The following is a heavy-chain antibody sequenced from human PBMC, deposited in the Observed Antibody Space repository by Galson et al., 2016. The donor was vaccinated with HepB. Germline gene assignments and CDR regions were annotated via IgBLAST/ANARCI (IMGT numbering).Heavy chain of an antibody. D-gene: IGHD3-10*01. V-gene: IGHV1-18*01. CDR1: GYTFTNYG. CDR3: ARGAGGYFDY. Sequence: SVKVSCKASGYTFTNYGLSWVRQAPGQGLEYMGWISAYNGDTNYAKNLQGRVTMTTEPSTSTAYMEMRRLRSDDTAVYYCARGAGGYFDYWGQGTLVAVSS. J-gene: IGHJ4*02. CDR2: ISAYNGDT.